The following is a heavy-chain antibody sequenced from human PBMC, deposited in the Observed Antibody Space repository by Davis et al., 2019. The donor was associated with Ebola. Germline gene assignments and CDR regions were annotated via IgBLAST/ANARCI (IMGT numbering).Heavy chain of an antibody. CDR2: IWYDGSNK. Sequence: GESLKISCAASGFTFSSYGMHWVRQAPGKGLEWVAVIWYDGSNKYYADSVKGRFTISRDNSKNTLYLQMNSLRAEDTAVYYCAKDQSGSYYSWYFDLWGRGTLVTVSS. CDR1: GFTFSSYG. D-gene: IGHD1-26*01. V-gene: IGHV3-30*02. CDR3: AKDQSGSYYSWYFDL. J-gene: IGHJ2*01.